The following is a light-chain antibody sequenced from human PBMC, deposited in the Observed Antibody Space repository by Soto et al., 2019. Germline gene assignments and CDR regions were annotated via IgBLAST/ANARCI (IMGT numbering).Light chain of an antibody. CDR1: QSIGTW. Sequence: DSQWTQSPPYLSSSVGERVNITCRASQSIGTWLAWHQQKPGKAPNLLMFDASTVHTGVPSRFSGSGDGTEFTLSISSLQPDVSAIYFCRHYKTNTFGRGTRLEIK. CDR3: RHYKTNT. V-gene: IGKV1-5*01. CDR2: DAS. J-gene: IGKJ5*01.